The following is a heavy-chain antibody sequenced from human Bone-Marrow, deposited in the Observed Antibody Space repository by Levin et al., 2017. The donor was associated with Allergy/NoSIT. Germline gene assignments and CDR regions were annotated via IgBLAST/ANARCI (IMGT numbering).Heavy chain of an antibody. V-gene: IGHV4-34*01. CDR2: INHSGST. CDR1: GGSFRGSY. Sequence: SQTLSLTCAVYGGSFRGSYWSWLRQPPWKGLEWIGEINHSGSTNYNPSLKSRVTISVDTSKNQFSLKLSSVTAADTAVYYCARGLVVVVAAKRCYMDVWGKGTTVTVSS. J-gene: IGHJ6*03. D-gene: IGHD2-15*01. CDR3: ARGLVVVVAAKRCYMDV.